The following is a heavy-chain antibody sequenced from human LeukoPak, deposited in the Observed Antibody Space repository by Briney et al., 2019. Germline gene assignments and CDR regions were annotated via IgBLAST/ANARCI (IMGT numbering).Heavy chain of an antibody. CDR2: INPNSGGT. J-gene: IGHJ3*02. Sequence: GASVKVSCKASGYTFTGYYMHWVRQAPGQGLEWMGWINPNSGGTNYAQKFQGRVTMTRDTSISTAYMELSRLRSDDTAVYYCARGRGTYYYDSSGYYPDAFDIWGQGTMVTVSS. CDR3: ARGRGTYYYDSSGYYPDAFDI. CDR1: GYTFTGYY. V-gene: IGHV1-2*02. D-gene: IGHD3-22*01.